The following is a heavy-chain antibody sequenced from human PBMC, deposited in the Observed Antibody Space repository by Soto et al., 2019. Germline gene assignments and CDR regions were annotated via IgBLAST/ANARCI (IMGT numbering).Heavy chain of an antibody. CDR1: GGSISSSSYY. J-gene: IGHJ4*02. CDR3: ATQGSSGCYGEYDY. D-gene: IGHD6-19*01. CDR2: IYYSGST. Sequence: QLQLQESGPGLVKPSETLSLTCTVSGGSISSSSYYWGWIHQPPGTGLECIGSIYYSGSTSYNPSLKSRVTTSVETSENPISLKLSSVTAADTAVYYLATQGSSGCYGEYDYWGQGTLVTVSS. V-gene: IGHV4-39*01.